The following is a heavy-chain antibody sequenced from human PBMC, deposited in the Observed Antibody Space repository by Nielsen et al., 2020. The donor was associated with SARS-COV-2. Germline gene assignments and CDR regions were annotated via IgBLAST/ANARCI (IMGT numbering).Heavy chain of an antibody. CDR3: ARGSIVVVPAAARRYYYYYGMDV. J-gene: IGHJ6*02. D-gene: IGHD2-2*01. CDR2: IIPIFGTA. V-gene: IGHV1-69*06. Sequence: WVRQAPGQGLEWMGGIIPIFGTANYAQKFQGRVTITADKSTSTAYMELSSLRSEDTAVYYCARGSIVVVPAAARRYYYYYGMDVWGQGTTVTVSS.